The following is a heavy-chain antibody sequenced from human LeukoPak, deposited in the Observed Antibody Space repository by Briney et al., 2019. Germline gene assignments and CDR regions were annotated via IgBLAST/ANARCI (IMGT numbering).Heavy chain of an antibody. Sequence: PSETLSLTCTVSGGSISSGDYYWSWIRQPPGKGLEWIGYIYYSGSTYYNPSLKSRVTISVDTSKNQFSLKLSSVTAADTAVYYCARDARTNQHRYYYDSSGNYWGQGTLVTVSS. CDR2: IYYSGST. D-gene: IGHD3-22*01. CDR1: GGSISSGDYY. CDR3: ARDARTNQHRYYYDSSGNY. V-gene: IGHV4-30-4*01. J-gene: IGHJ4*02.